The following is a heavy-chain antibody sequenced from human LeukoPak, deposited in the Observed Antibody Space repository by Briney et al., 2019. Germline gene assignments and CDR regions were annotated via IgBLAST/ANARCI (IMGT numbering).Heavy chain of an antibody. CDR1: GFTFSSYA. V-gene: IGHV3-23*01. CDR2: ISGSGGST. CDR3: AKDPNPYGDYFDY. Sequence: GGSLRLSCAASGFTFSSYAMSWVRQAPGKGLEWVSAISGSGGSTYYADSVKGRFTISRDNSKNTLYLQMNSLRAEDTAIYYCAKDPNPYGDYFDYWGQGTLVTVSS. J-gene: IGHJ4*02. D-gene: IGHD4-17*01.